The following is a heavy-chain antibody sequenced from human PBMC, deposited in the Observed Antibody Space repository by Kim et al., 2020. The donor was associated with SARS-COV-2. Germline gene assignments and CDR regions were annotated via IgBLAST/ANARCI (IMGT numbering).Heavy chain of an antibody. Sequence: ASVKVSCKASGYTFTSYAMHWVRQAPGQRLEWMGWINAGNGNTKYSQKFQGRVTITRDTSASTAYMELSSLRSEDTAVYYCARDLGAEYSSSSAWFDPWGQRTLVTVSS. CDR1: GYTFTSYA. CDR2: INAGNGNT. CDR3: ARDLGAEYSSSSAWFDP. V-gene: IGHV1-3*01. J-gene: IGHJ5*02. D-gene: IGHD6-6*01.